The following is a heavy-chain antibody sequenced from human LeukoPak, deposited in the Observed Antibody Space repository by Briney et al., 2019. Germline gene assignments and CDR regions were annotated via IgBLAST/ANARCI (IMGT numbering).Heavy chain of an antibody. CDR3: ARAKERAIWESYRPNWFDP. Sequence: ASVKVSCKASGYTFTSYGISWVRQAPGQGLEWMGWISAYNGNTNYAQKLQGRVTMTTDTSTSTAYMELRSLRSDDTAVYYCARAKERAIWESYRPNWFDPWGQGTLVTVSS. CDR2: ISAYNGNT. J-gene: IGHJ5*02. D-gene: IGHD3-16*02. CDR1: GYTFTSYG. V-gene: IGHV1-18*01.